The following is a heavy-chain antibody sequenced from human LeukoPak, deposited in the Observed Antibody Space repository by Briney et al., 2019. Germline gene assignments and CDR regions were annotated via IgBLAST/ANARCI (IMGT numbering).Heavy chain of an antibody. CDR3: ASIVAVTGHMLFAY. V-gene: IGHV1-46*01. J-gene: IGHJ4*02. Sequence: ASVKVSCKASGYTFTSYYMHWVRQAPGQGLEWMGVINSSGGSTSYAQKFQGRVTMTRDTSTSTVYMELSSLRSEDTAVYYCASIVAVTGHMLFAYWGQGTLVTVSS. CDR2: INSSGGST. D-gene: IGHD2-21*02. CDR1: GYTFTSYY.